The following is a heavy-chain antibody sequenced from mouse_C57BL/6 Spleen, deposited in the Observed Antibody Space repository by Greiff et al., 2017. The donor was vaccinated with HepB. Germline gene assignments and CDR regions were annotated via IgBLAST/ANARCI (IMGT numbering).Heavy chain of an antibody. V-gene: IGHV7-3*01. Sequence: EVMLVESGGGLVQPGGSLSLSCAASGFTFTDYYMSWVRQPPGKALEWLGFIRNKANGYTTEYSASVKGRFTISRDNSQSILYLQMNALRAEDSATYYCASFRGNLYYAMDYWGQGTSVTVSS. J-gene: IGHJ4*01. D-gene: IGHD2-1*01. CDR2: IRNKANGYTT. CDR3: ASFRGNLYYAMDY. CDR1: GFTFTDYY.